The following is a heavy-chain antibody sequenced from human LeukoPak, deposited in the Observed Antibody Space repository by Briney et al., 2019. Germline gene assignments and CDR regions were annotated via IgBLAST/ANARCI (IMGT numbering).Heavy chain of an antibody. D-gene: IGHD2-15*01. V-gene: IGHV1-18*01. CDR3: ARPSGLSEYCSGGRCYPFDY. J-gene: IGHJ4*02. CDR1: GYTFTSYG. Sequence: EASVKVSCKASGYTFTSYGITWVRQAPGQGLEWVGWISAYNGDTNYAQKLQGRVTMTTDTSTSTAYMELRSLRSDDTAVYYCARPSGLSEYCSGGRCYPFDYWGQGTLLTVSS. CDR2: ISAYNGDT.